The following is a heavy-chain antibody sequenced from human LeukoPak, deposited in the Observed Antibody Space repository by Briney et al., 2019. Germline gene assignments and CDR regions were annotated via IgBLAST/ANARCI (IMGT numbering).Heavy chain of an antibody. V-gene: IGHV1-18*01. J-gene: IGHJ4*02. D-gene: IGHD6-13*01. CDR1: SYTFTIYG. Sequence: ASVKVSCKASSYTFTIYGISWVRQAPGQGREWMGWISAYNGNTNYAQKLQGRVTMTTDTSTSTAYMELRSLRSDDTAVYYCARVQWGYSSSWFTFDYWGQGTLVTVSS. CDR3: ARVQWGYSSSWFTFDY. CDR2: ISAYNGNT.